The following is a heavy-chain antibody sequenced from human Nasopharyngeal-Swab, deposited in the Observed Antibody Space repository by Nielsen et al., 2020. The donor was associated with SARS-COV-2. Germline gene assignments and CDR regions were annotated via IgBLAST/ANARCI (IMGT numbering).Heavy chain of an antibody. CDR2: IKSKTDGGTT. D-gene: IGHD4-17*01. Sequence: GESLKISCAASGFTFSNAWMSWVRQAPGKGLEWVSRIKSKTDGGTTDYAAPVKGRFTISRDDSKNTLYLQMNSLKTEDTAVYYCGYYGDEYYHYYYGMDVWGQGTTVTVSS. J-gene: IGHJ6*02. CDR1: GFTFSNAW. V-gene: IGHV3-15*01. CDR3: GYYGDEYYHYYYGMDV.